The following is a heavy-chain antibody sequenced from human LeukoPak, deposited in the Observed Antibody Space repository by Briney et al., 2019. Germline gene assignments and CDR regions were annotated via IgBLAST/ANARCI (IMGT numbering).Heavy chain of an antibody. CDR3: ARARCSSTSCYAVRFYYFDY. Sequence: SETLSLTCTVSGGSISSSSYYWSWIRQPPGKGLEWIGYIYYSGSTNYNPSLKSRVTISVDTSKNQFSLKLSSVTAADTAVYYCARARCSSTSCYAVRFYYFDYWGQGTLVTVSS. J-gene: IGHJ4*02. D-gene: IGHD2-2*01. CDR1: GGSISSSSYY. CDR2: IYYSGST. V-gene: IGHV4-61*01.